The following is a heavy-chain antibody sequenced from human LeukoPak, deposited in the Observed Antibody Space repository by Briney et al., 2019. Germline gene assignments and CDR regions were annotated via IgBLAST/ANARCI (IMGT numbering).Heavy chain of an antibody. CDR2: ISTSVPT. D-gene: IGHD3-10*01. V-gene: IGHV4-4*07. Sequence: PSETLSLTCTVSGVSTSSGYWSWIRQPAGKGLEWIGRISTSVPTYYNPPLQSRVTMSLDTSQNQFALKVDSVTAADTAVYFCARGYGSGSYSTWGQGVLVTVSP. CDR3: ARGYGSGSYST. J-gene: IGHJ5*02. CDR1: GVSTSSGY.